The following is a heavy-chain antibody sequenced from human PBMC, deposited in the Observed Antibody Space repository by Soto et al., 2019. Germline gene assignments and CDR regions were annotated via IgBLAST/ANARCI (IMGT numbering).Heavy chain of an antibody. J-gene: IGHJ6*03. V-gene: IGHV4-4*02. CDR1: GGSISSSNW. Sequence: PSETLSLTCAVSGGSISSSNWWSWVRQPPGEGLEWIGEIYHSGSTNYNPSLKSRVTISVDTSKNQFSLKLSSVTAADTAVYYCARGAGYDFWSGYPYYYYYMDVWGKGTTVTVSS. CDR3: ARGAGYDFWSGYPYYYYYMDV. D-gene: IGHD3-3*01. CDR2: IYHSGST.